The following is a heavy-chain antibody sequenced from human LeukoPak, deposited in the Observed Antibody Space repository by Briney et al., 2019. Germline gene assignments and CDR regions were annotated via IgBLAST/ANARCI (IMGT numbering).Heavy chain of an antibody. Sequence: GASVKVSCKASGYTFTSYDLNWVRQATGQGPEWMGWVNPNSGNTGYAQKFQGRVTMTMDPSISTAYMELSSLRSEDTAVYYCARRSDDYDSSAYYHWGQGTLVTVSS. V-gene: IGHV1-8*01. CDR3: ARRSDDYDSSAYYH. CDR2: VNPNSGNT. J-gene: IGHJ4*02. CDR1: GYTFTSYD. D-gene: IGHD3-22*01.